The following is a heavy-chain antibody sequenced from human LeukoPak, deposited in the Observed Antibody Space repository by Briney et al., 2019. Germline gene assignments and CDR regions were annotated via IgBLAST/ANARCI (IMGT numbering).Heavy chain of an antibody. V-gene: IGHV3-33*01. Sequence: PGGSLRLSCAASGFTLSSFGMHWVRQAPGKGLEWVAVIWYDGSNKYYADSVKGRFTISRDNSKNTLYLQMNSLRAEDTAVYYCARDIVVTIGYYYYYYYGMDVWGKGTTVTVSS. CDR2: IWYDGSNK. CDR3: ARDIVVTIGYYYYYYYGMDV. J-gene: IGHJ6*04. CDR1: GFTLSSFG. D-gene: IGHD5-12*01.